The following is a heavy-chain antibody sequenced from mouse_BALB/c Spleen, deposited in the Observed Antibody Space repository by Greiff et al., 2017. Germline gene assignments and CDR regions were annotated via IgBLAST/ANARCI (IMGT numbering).Heavy chain of an antibody. V-gene: IGHV1-5*01. CDR3: TRFGYGSSYGYFDY. Sequence: VQLKQSGTVLARPGASVKMSCKASGYTFTSYWMHWVKQRPGQGLEWIGAIYPGNSDTSYNQKFKGKAKLTAVTSTSTAYMELSSLTNEDSAVYYCTRFGYGSSYGYFDYWGQGTTLTVSS. CDR2: IYPGNSDT. CDR1: GYTFTSYW. J-gene: IGHJ2*01. D-gene: IGHD1-1*01.